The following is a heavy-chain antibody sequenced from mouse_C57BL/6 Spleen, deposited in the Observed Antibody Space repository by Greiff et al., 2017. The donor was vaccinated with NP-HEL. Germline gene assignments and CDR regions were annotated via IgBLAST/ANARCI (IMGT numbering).Heavy chain of an antibody. CDR2: ISSGGDYI. D-gene: IGHD2-3*01. Sequence: EVHLVESGEGLVKPGGSLKLSCAASGFTFSSYAMSWVRQTPEKRLEWVAYISSGGDYIYYADTVKGRFTISRDNARNTLYLQMSSLKSEDTAMYYCTDDGYYPFAYWGQGTLVTVSA. J-gene: IGHJ3*01. V-gene: IGHV5-9-1*02. CDR1: GFTFSSYA. CDR3: TDDGYYPFAY.